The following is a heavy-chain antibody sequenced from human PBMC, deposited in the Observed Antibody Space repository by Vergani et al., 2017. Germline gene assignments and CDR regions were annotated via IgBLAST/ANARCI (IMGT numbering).Heavy chain of an antibody. V-gene: IGHV3-72*01. CDR2: IRNKANDYTT. CDR1: GFIFSDHY. Sequence: EVQVVESGGGLVQPGGSLRLSCAASGFIFSDHYMDWVRQAPGKGLEWVGRIRNKANDYTTQYAASVKGRITISRDDSKSIAYLQMSSLKAEDTAVYYCTRDRLDDSYAYFDYWGQGTLVTVSP. CDR3: TRDRLDDSYAYFDY. D-gene: IGHD3-16*01. J-gene: IGHJ4*02.